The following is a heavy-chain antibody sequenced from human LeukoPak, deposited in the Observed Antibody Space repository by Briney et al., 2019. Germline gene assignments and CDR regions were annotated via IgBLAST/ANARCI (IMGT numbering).Heavy chain of an antibody. CDR1: GFTFSSYA. CDR3: ARIGVATITDFDY. CDR2: ISYDGSNK. J-gene: IGHJ4*02. Sequence: PGRSLRLSCAASGFTFSSYAMHWVRQAPGKGLEWVAVISYDGSNKYYAYSVKGRFTISRDNSKNTLYLQMNSLRAEDTAVYYCARIGVATITDFDYWGQGTLVTVSS. D-gene: IGHD5-12*01. V-gene: IGHV3-30*01.